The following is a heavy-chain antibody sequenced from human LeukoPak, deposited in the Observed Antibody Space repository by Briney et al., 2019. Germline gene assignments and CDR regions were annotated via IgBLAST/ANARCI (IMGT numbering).Heavy chain of an antibody. Sequence: ASVKVSCKASGYTFTGYYMHWVRQAPGQGLQWMGWINPNGGDTNYAQKFQGRVTMTRDTSISTAYMELSRLRSDDTAVYYCARDGQYDFWSGYYWFDPWGQGTLVTVSS. J-gene: IGHJ5*02. D-gene: IGHD3-3*01. CDR3: ARDGQYDFWSGYYWFDP. V-gene: IGHV1-2*02. CDR2: INPNGGDT. CDR1: GYTFTGYY.